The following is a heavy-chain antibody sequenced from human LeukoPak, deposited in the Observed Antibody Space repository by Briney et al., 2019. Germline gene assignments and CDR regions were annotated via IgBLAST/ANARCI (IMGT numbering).Heavy chain of an antibody. D-gene: IGHD3-10*01. CDR2: MNPNSGNT. V-gene: IGHV1-8*01. CDR1: RYTFTSYD. Sequence: ASVKVSCKASRYTFTSYDINWVRQATGQGLEWMGWMNPNSGNTGYAQKFQGRVTMTRNTSISTAYMELSSLRSEDTAVYYCARGTKKWVTMVRGVITRSFDYWGQGTLVTVSS. J-gene: IGHJ4*02. CDR3: ARGTKKWVTMVRGVITRSFDY.